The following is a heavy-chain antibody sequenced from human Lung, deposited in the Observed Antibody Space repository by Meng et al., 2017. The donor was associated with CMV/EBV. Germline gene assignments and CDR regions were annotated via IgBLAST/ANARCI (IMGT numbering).Heavy chain of an antibody. CDR1: GFTFNSYR. V-gene: IGHV3-48*04. CDR3: ARDAGEGIVVVPAAISDY. Sequence: GSXRLSCAASGFTFNSYRMNWLRQAPGKGLEWVSYISSSSSSIYYTDSVKGRFTISRDNAKNSLYLEMNSLRVDDTGVYFCARDAGEGIVVVPAAISDYWXQGTQVTVSS. CDR2: ISSSSSSI. J-gene: IGHJ4*02. D-gene: IGHD2-2*02.